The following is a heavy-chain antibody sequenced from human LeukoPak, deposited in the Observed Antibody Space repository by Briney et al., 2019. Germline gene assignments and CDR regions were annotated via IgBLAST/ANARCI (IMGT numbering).Heavy chain of an antibody. CDR3: AKNHGTMVRGVIIDYFDY. D-gene: IGHD3-10*01. J-gene: IGHJ4*02. Sequence: GGSLRLFCAASGFTFDDYGMSWVRQAPGKGLEWVSGINWNGGSTGYADSVKGRFTISRDNAKNSLYLQMNSLRAEDTALYYCAKNHGTMVRGVIIDYFDYWGQGTLVTVSS. CDR1: GFTFDDYG. CDR2: INWNGGST. V-gene: IGHV3-20*04.